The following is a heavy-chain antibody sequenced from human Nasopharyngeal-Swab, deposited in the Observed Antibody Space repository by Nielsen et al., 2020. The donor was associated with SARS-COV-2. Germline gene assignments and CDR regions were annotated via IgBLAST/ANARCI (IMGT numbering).Heavy chain of an antibody. D-gene: IGHD6-6*01. J-gene: IGHJ5*02. CDR3: AREGPSIAARPGWFDA. V-gene: IGHV4-34*01. CDR2: INHSGST. Sequence: WIRQPPWKGLEWIGEINHSGSTNYNPSLKSRVTISVDTSKNQFSLKLRSVTAADTAVYFCAREGPSIAARPGWFDAWGQGTLVTVSS.